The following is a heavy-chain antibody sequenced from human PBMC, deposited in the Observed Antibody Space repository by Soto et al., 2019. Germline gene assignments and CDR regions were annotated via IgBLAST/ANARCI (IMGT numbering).Heavy chain of an antibody. Sequence: SGPTLLNPTETLTLTCTVSGFSLSNAKVGVSWIRQPPGKALEWLAHILSNDEKSYTTSLKSRLTISKDTSKGQVVLTMTNVDPVDTATYFCARISQCNYDVDYWGQGTLVTVSS. J-gene: IGHJ4*02. CDR3: ARISQCNYDVDY. CDR1: GFSLSNAKVG. D-gene: IGHD3-3*01. CDR2: ILSNDEK. V-gene: IGHV2-26*01.